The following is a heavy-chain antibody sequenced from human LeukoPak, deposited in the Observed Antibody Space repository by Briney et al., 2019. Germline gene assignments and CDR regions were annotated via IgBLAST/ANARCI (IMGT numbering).Heavy chain of an antibody. Sequence: SETLSLTCAVYGGSFSGYYWSWIRQPPGKGLEWVGEINHSGSTDYNPSLKSRVTISVDTSKNQFSLKLSSVTAADTAVYYCGRGAARHYGYWGQGTLVTVSS. CDR1: GGSFSGYY. D-gene: IGHD4-17*01. CDR2: INHSGST. V-gene: IGHV4-34*01. J-gene: IGHJ4*02. CDR3: GRGAARHYGY.